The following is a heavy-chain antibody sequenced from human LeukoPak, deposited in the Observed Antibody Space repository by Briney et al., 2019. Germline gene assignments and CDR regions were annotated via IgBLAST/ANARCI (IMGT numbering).Heavy chain of an antibody. CDR3: ARDIVDCGLLGWFDP. D-gene: IGHD2-21*01. J-gene: IGHJ5*02. CDR1: GGSISSYY. CDR2: IYASGST. Sequence: TSETLSLTCTVSGGSISSYYWSWIRQPAGKGLEWIGRIYASGSTNYSPSLKSRVTMSVDTSKNQFSLKLSSVTAADTAVYYCARDIVDCGLLGWFDPWGQGTLVTVSS. V-gene: IGHV4-4*07.